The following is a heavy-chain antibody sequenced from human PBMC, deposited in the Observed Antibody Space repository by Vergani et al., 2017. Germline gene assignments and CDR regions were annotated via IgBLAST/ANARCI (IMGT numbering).Heavy chain of an antibody. Sequence: EVQLVESGGGLVKPGGSLRLSCAASGFTFSNAWMSWVRQAPGKGLEWVGRIKSKTDGGTTDYAAPVKGRFTISRDDSKNTLYLQMNSLKTEDKAVYYCTTDLPLIFGVVMPQSDYYYGMDVWGQGTTVTVSS. CDR2: IKSKTDGGTT. D-gene: IGHD3-3*01. J-gene: IGHJ6*02. V-gene: IGHV3-15*01. CDR3: TTDLPLIFGVVMPQSDYYYGMDV. CDR1: GFTFSNAW.